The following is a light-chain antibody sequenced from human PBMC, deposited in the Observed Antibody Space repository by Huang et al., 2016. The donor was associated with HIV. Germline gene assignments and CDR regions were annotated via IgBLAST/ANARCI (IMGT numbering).Light chain of an antibody. V-gene: IGKV1-27*01. CDR3: QKYNDVPRT. CDR2: AAS. J-gene: IGKJ1*01. Sequence: DIQMTQSPSSLSASIGDRLTITCRASQDIDAYLAWYQNKPGKVPNLLIYAASPLQSGVPSRFSGSGSGTNFTLTIGSLQPEDVGSYYCQKYNDVPRTFGQGTKVEIK. CDR1: QDIDAY.